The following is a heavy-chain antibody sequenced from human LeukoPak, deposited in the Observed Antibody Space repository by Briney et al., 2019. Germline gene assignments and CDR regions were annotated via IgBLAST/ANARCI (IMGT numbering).Heavy chain of an antibody. Sequence: KSSETLSLTCTVSGVSIFSSYWNWVRQPPGKGLEWIGYVHYSGSTNYNPSLKSRVTISVDTSKSQFSLKLSSATAADTAVYYCATGRSIRYFDYWVQGTLLTVSS. J-gene: IGHJ4*02. CDR1: GVSIFSSY. CDR3: ATGRSIRYFDY. CDR2: VHYSGST. D-gene: IGHD3-9*01. V-gene: IGHV4-59*12.